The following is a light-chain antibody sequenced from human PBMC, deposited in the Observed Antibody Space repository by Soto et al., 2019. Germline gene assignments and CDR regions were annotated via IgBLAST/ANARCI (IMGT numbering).Light chain of an antibody. CDR1: QSVSSN. CDR3: QQYHKWPPFT. V-gene: IGKV3-15*01. J-gene: IGKJ4*01. Sequence: EVGMTQSPATLSVPPGERATLSCRASQSVSSNLAWYQQKPGQTPRLLMYGASTRATGIPARFSGSGSGTEFTLTISSLQSEDFAVYYCQQYHKWPPFTFGGGTKVDIK. CDR2: GAS.